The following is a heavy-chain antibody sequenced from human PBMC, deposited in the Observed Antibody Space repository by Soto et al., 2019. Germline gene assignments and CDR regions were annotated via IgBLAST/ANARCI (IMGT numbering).Heavy chain of an antibody. CDR2: IDYSGST. J-gene: IGHJ5*02. CDR1: GGSISSGDYY. D-gene: IGHD3-10*01. Sequence: QVQLQESGPGLVKPSQTLSLTCTVSGGSISSGDYYWSWIRQPPGKGLEWIGYIDYSGSTIYNPSLKNRSTIPLDTSQIQFSRTLSSVTAADKAVYYCVRAGGENWFDPWGQGTLVTVSS. V-gene: IGHV4-30-4*01. CDR3: VRAGGENWFDP.